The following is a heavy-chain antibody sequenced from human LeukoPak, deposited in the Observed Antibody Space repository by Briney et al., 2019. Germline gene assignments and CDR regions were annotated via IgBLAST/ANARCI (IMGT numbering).Heavy chain of an antibody. CDR3: VRGRRSYYSDSGPV. CDR2: INSDGSST. Sequence: GGSLRLSCAASGLTFSSYWMHWVRQAPGKGLVWVSRINSDGSSTSYADSVKGRLTISRDNAKNTLYLQVNSLRAEDTAVYYCVRGRRSYYSDSGPVWGQGALVTVSS. D-gene: IGHD3-22*01. V-gene: IGHV3-74*01. J-gene: IGHJ4*02. CDR1: GLTFSSYW.